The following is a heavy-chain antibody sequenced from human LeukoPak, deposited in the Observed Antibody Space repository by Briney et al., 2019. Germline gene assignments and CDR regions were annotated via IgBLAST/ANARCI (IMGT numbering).Heavy chain of an antibody. V-gene: IGHV1-2*06. CDR3: ARDGDGYNENFDY. D-gene: IGHD5-24*01. CDR1: GYTFSAYY. J-gene: IGHJ4*02. Sequence: GASVKVSCKASGYTFSAYYMHWVRQAPGQGLEWMGRINPNSGDTNNAQNFQGRVTLTRDTSISTAYMELSSLRSEDTAVYYCARDGDGYNENFDYWGQGTLVTVSS. CDR2: INPNSGDT.